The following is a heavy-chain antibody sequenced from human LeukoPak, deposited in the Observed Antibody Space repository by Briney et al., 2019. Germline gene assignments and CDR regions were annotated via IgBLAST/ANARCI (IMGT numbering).Heavy chain of an antibody. V-gene: IGHV3-48*03. CDR2: ISSSGSSI. Sequence: GGSLRLSCAASGFTFSSYEMNWVRQAPGKGLEWVSYISSSGSSIYYADSVKGRFTISRDNAKNSLYLQMNSLRAEDTAVYYCARGAIRFLEWLLTPTFDYWGQGTLVTVSS. CDR1: GFTFSSYE. CDR3: ARGAIRFLEWLLTPTFDY. J-gene: IGHJ4*02. D-gene: IGHD3-3*01.